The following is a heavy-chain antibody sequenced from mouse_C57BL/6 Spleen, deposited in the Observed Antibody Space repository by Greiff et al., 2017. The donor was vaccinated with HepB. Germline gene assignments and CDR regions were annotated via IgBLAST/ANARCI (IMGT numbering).Heavy chain of an antibody. D-gene: IGHD1-1*01. J-gene: IGHJ2*01. CDR2: IYPGDGDT. V-gene: IGHV1-80*01. CDR1: GYAFSSYW. Sequence: QVQLQQSGAELVKPGASVKISCKASGYAFSSYWMNWVKQRPGKGLEWIGQIYPGDGDTNYNGKFKGKATLTADKSSSTAYMQLSSLTSEDSAVYFCARRGSITTVVAPYFDYWGQGTTLTVSS. CDR3: ARRGSITTVVAPYFDY.